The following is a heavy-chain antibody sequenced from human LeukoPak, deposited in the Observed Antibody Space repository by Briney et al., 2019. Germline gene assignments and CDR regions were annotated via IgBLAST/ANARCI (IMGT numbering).Heavy chain of an antibody. D-gene: IGHD2-15*01. V-gene: IGHV3-9*01. J-gene: IGHJ3*02. Sequence: GGSLRLSCAASGFTFDDYAMHWVRQAPGKGLEWVSGISWNSGSIGYADSVKGRFTISRDNAKNSLYLQMNSLRAEDTALYYCAKDTRDIPSGPKNAFDIRGQGTMVTVSS. CDR3: AKDTRDIPSGPKNAFDI. CDR2: ISWNSGSI. CDR1: GFTFDDYA.